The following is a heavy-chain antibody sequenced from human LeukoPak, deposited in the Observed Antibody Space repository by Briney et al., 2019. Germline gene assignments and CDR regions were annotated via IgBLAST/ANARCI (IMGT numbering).Heavy chain of an antibody. V-gene: IGHV3-66*01. D-gene: IGHD3-10*01. CDR1: GFTVSSNY. J-gene: IGHJ3*02. CDR3: AREYYSSAFDI. CDR2: IYSGGST. Sequence: GGSLRLSCAASGFTVSSNYMSWVRQAPGKGLEWVSVIYSGGSTYYADSVKGRFTISRDNSKNTLYLQMNSLRAEDTAVYYCAREYYSSAFDIWGQGTMVTASS.